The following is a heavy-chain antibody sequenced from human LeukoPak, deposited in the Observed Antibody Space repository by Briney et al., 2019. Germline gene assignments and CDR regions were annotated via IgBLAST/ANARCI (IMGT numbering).Heavy chain of an antibody. CDR2: ISGSGDST. CDR1: GFIFSSYA. Sequence: GGSLRLSCAASGFIFSSYAMSCVRQAPGKGLEWVSAISGSGDSTYYADSVKGRFTISRDNSKNTLYLQMSSLRAEDTAVYYCAKDGEPECSTSCYLYYYYGMDVWGQGTTVTVSS. J-gene: IGHJ6*02. D-gene: IGHD2-2*01. V-gene: IGHV3-23*01. CDR3: AKDGEPECSTSCYLYYYYGMDV.